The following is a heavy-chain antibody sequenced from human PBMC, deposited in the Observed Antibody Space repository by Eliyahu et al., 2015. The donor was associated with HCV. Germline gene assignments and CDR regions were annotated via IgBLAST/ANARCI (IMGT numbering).Heavy chain of an antibody. V-gene: IGHV5-51*01. CDR2: IYPGDSDT. CDR1: GYKFSEYW. D-gene: IGHD6-19*01. Sequence: EVQLVQSGAEVKKPGESLKISCNTTGYKFSEYWIGWVRQVPGKGLEWMGIIYPGDSDTEYSPSFQGQVTISADKSINTAYLQWSSLKASDTAMYYCARRVSGRTVYYFDYWGQGTLVTVSA. J-gene: IGHJ4*02. CDR3: ARRVSGRTVYYFDY.